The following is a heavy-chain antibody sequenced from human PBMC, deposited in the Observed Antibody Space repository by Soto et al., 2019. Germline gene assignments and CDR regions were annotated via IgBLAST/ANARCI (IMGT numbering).Heavy chain of an antibody. V-gene: IGHV4-34*02. D-gene: IGHD6-19*01. J-gene: IGHJ5*02. CDR1: GGSFSGYY. Sequence: QVQLQQWGAGLLKPSETLSLTCAIYGGSFSGYYWSWIRQPPGKGLEWIGEINHSGRTKYNPSLNSQVAMSVDTSKNQFSLKLTSMTAADMAVYYCAAAVARGWFDPWGQGTLGTVSS. CDR3: AAAVARGWFDP. CDR2: INHSGRT.